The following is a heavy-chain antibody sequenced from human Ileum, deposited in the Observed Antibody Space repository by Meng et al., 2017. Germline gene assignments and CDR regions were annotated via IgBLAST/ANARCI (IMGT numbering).Heavy chain of an antibody. V-gene: IGHV4-34*02. CDR1: GGSFSGYY. CDR3: ARPAGYSSDWYKYFQH. Sequence: QVRLQQWGAGLLKPSETPSLTCAAYGGSFSGYYWSWVRQSPGKGLEWIAEINHSGSSNYNPSFQSRVTISVDRPRNQFSLKLSSVTAADTGVYYCARPAGYSSDWYKYFQHWGQGTLVTVSS. J-gene: IGHJ1*01. CDR2: INHSGSS. D-gene: IGHD6-13*01.